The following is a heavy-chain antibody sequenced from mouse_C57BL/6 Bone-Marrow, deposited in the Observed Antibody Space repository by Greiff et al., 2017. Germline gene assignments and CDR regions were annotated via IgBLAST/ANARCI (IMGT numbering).Heavy chain of an antibody. Sequence: QVQLQQSGAELARPGASVKLSCKASGYTFTSYGISWVKQRTGQGLEWIGEIYPRSGNTYYNEKFKGKATLTADKSSSTAYMELRSLTSEDSAVCFCARREGDYFDVWGTGTTVTVSS. CDR2: IYPRSGNT. D-gene: IGHD3-3*01. CDR3: ARREGDYFDV. J-gene: IGHJ1*03. CDR1: GYTFTSYG. V-gene: IGHV1-81*01.